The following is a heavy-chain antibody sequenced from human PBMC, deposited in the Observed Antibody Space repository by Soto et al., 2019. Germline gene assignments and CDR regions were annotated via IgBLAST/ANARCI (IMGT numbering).Heavy chain of an antibody. Sequence: QVQLVQSGAEVKKPGSSVKVSCKASGGTFSSYAISWVRQAPGQGLEWMGGIIPIFGTANYAQKFQGRVTITADESTSTAYMELSSLRAEDTAVYYCARGRSEVAVAGYYFEYWGQGTLVTVSS. CDR1: GGTFSSYA. CDR3: ARGRSEVAVAGYYFEY. CDR2: IIPIFGTA. V-gene: IGHV1-69*12. D-gene: IGHD6-19*01. J-gene: IGHJ4*02.